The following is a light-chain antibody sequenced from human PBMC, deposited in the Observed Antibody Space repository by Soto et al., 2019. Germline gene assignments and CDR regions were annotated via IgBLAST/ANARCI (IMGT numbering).Light chain of an antibody. CDR3: QQRSNWPRALT. Sequence: EIVLTQSPATLSLSPGERATLSCRASQSVSSYLAWYQQKPGQAPRLLIYDASNRATGIPARFSGSGSGTDFTLTISSLEPEDVADYYCQQRSNWPRALTFGGGTKVEIK. CDR1: QSVSSY. V-gene: IGKV3-11*01. J-gene: IGKJ4*01. CDR2: DAS.